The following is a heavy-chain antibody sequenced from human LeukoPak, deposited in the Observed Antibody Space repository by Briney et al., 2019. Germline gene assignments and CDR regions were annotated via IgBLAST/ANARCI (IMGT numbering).Heavy chain of an antibody. CDR2: INHSGST. Sequence: PSGTLSLTCAVYGGSFSGYYWSWIRQPPGKGLEWIGEINHSGSTNYNPSLKSRVTISVDTSKNQFSLKLSSVTAADTAVYYCARENVATEAFDIWGQGTMVTVSS. J-gene: IGHJ3*02. V-gene: IGHV4-34*01. CDR3: ARENVATEAFDI. D-gene: IGHD1-1*01. CDR1: GGSFSGYY.